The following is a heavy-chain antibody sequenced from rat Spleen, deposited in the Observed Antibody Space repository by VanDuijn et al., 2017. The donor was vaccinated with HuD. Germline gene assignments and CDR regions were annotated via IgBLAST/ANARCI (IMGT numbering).Heavy chain of an antibody. CDR3: TRLAIPPIDY. CDR1: GFTFSGFP. CDR2: ISSGGGGT. D-gene: IGHD3-8*01. J-gene: IGHJ2*01. Sequence: EVQLVESGGGLVQPGRSLKLSCAASGFTFSGFPMAWVRQAPKKGLEWFAYISSGGGGTYYPDSVKDRFTISRDNAKSTLYLQMDSQRSEATPSYDCTRLAIPPIDYWGQGVMVTVSS. V-gene: IGHV5-46*01.